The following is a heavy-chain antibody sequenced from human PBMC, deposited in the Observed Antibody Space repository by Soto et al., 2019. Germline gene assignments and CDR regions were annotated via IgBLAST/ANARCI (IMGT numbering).Heavy chain of an antibody. CDR3: AREYTAWPLAYGLGV. J-gene: IGHJ6*02. V-gene: IGHV3-21*01. Sequence: VGSLRLSCAASGFTFSTYSINWVRQAPGKGLEWVSSISSRSDIYYADSVKGRFTISRDNAKNSVSLQMNSLRAEDTAVYYCAREYTAWPLAYGLGVWGQGTTVTVSS. D-gene: IGHD2-2*02. CDR1: GFTFSTYS. CDR2: ISSRSDI.